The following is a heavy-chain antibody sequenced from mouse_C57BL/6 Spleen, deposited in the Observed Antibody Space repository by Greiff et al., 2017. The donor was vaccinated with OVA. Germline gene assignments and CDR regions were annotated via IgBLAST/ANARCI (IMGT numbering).Heavy chain of an antibody. Sequence: VQLQQSGPELVKPGASVKISCKASGYSFTDYNMNWVKQSNGKSLEWIGVINPNYGTTSYNQKFKGKATLTVDQSSSTAYMQLNSLTSEDSAVYDCARWDGSSPYWYFDVWGTGTTVTVSS. D-gene: IGHD1-1*01. CDR3: ARWDGSSPYWYFDV. CDR1: GYSFTDYN. CDR2: INPNYGTT. J-gene: IGHJ1*03. V-gene: IGHV1-39*01.